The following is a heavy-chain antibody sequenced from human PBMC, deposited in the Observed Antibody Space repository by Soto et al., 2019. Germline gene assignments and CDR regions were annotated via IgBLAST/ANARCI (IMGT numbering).Heavy chain of an antibody. D-gene: IGHD2-15*01. V-gene: IGHV3-23*01. Sequence: EVQLLESGGGLVQPGGSLRLSCAASVFTFSSYAMSWVRQAPGKGLEWVSAISGSGGSTYYAACVKGRFKISRDNSKNKLYLKMNSLRAEDRAVYYCAKDRLSIVVVVAVFDYWGQGSLVTVSS. J-gene: IGHJ4*02. CDR1: VFTFSSYA. CDR3: AKDRLSIVVVVAVFDY. CDR2: ISGSGGST.